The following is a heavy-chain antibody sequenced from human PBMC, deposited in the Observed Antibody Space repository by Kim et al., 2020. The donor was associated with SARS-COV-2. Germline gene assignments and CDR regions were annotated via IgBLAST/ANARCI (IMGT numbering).Heavy chain of an antibody. V-gene: IGHV3-30*18. J-gene: IGHJ6*01. CDR3: TNSRQPGAGYFHYYATDV. Sequence: GGSLRLSCAGSGFLFSDTGIHWVRQAPGKGLEWVAVISYDGTDKNYLESVNGRFTISRDNSRNTVFLLMNSLRSDDSAVYYCTNSRQPGAGYFHYYATDV. D-gene: IGHD2-8*02. CDR2: ISYDGTDK. CDR1: GFLFSDTG.